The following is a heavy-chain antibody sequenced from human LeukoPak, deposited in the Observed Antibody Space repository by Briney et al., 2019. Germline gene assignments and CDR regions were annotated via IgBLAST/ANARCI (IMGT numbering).Heavy chain of an antibody. D-gene: IGHD3-22*01. V-gene: IGHV3-74*01. CDR1: EFTFSSYW. CDR2: INNDGSTT. CDR3: ARGHETSYYDSSSYY. Sequence: GGSLRLSCEASEFTFSSYWMHWVRHAPGMGLVWVSRINNDGSTTHYADSVKGRFTISRDNAKSTLYLQMNSLRAEDTAIYYCARGHETSYYDSSSYYWGQGTLVTVSS. J-gene: IGHJ4*02.